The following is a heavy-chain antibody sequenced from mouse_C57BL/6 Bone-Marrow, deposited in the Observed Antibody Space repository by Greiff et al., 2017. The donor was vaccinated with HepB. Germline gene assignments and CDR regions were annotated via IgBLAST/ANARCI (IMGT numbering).Heavy chain of an antibody. V-gene: IGHV1-18*01. Sequence: EVQLVESGPELVKPGASVKIPCKASGYTFTDYNMDWVKQSHGKSLEWIGDINPNNGGTIYNQKFKGKATLTVDKSSSTAYMELRSLTSEDTAVYYCARITTVVARYFDVWGTGTTVTVSS. CDR2: INPNNGGT. J-gene: IGHJ1*03. CDR1: GYTFTDYN. D-gene: IGHD1-1*01. CDR3: ARITTVVARYFDV.